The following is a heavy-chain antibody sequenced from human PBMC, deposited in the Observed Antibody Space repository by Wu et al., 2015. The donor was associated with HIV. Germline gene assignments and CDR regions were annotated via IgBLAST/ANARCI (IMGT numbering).Heavy chain of an antibody. D-gene: IGHD6-13*01. CDR2: IIPIFGTA. Sequence: QVQLVQSGAEVKKPGSSVKVSCKASGGTFSRYAISWVRQAPGQGLEWMGGIIPIFGTANYAQKFQGRVTITADESTSTAYMELSSLRSEDTAVYYCARESIAAAGRPFYFDYWGQGTLVTVSS. CDR1: GGTFSRYA. V-gene: IGHV1-69*12. J-gene: IGHJ4*02. CDR3: ARESIAAAGRPFYFDY.